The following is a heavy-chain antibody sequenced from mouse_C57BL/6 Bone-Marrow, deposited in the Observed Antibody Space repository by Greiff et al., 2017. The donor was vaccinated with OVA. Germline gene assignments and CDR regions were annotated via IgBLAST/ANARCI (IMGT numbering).Heavy chain of an antibody. CDR1: GFTFSDYG. J-gene: IGHJ1*03. Sequence: EVQGVESGGGLVQPGGSLKLSCAASGFTFSDYGMAWVRQAPRKGPEWVAFISNLAYSIYYADTVTGRFTISRENAKNTLYLEMSSLRSEDTAMYYCARHGLLDLYFDVWGTGTTVTVSS. CDR2: ISNLAYSI. V-gene: IGHV5-15*01. D-gene: IGHD1-1*01. CDR3: ARHGLLDLYFDV.